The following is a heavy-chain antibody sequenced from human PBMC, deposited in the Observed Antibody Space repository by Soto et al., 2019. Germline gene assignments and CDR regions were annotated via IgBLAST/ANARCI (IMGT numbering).Heavy chain of an antibody. CDR3: VRVMAAMQNWLAP. CDR2: IYHTGTT. V-gene: IGHV4-30-4*01. J-gene: IGHJ5*02. CDR1: GGSISNVDYF. Sequence: QVQLQESGPGLVKPSQTLSLTCTVSGGSISNVDYFWSWIRQPPGKGLEWIGFIYHTGTTYYNPSLRSVVRISVDTCQSTFSPKLNSVRAADTAVYFSVRVMAAMQNWLAPWGQGTLFTVS. D-gene: IGHD2-2*01.